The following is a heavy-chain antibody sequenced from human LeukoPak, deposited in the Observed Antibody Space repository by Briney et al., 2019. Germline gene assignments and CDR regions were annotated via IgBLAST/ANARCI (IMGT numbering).Heavy chain of an antibody. J-gene: IGHJ6*02. V-gene: IGHV3-53*01. CDR2: IYSGGST. CDR1: GFTVRSNY. CDR3: ASDFGEYYYYGMDV. D-gene: IGHD3-10*01. Sequence: GGSLRLSCAASGFTVRSNYMSWVRQAPGKGLEWVSVIYSGGSTYYADSVKGRFTISRDNSKNTLYLQMNSLRAEDTAVYYCASDFGEYYYYGMDVWGQGTTVTVSS.